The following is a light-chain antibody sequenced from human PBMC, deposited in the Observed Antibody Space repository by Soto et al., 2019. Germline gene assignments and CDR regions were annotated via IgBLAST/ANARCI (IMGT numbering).Light chain of an antibody. Sequence: DVVLTQSPVSLPLTVGQPASISCRSSQSLVRSNGNTYLNWLQQRPGQSPRRLIFEVSKRDSGAPERFSGSGSGTDFTLKISRVEAEDVGAYYYCIQGTHWPYTLGQGTKVEIK. CDR1: QSLVRSNGNTY. V-gene: IGKV2-30*02. J-gene: IGKJ2*01. CDR3: IQGTHWPYT. CDR2: EVS.